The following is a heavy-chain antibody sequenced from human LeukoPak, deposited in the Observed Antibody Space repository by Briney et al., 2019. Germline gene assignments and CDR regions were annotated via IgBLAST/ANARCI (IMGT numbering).Heavy chain of an antibody. D-gene: IGHD3-22*01. Sequence: GESLKISCKGSGYSFTTYWISWVRQMPGKGLEWMGTIDPSDSDTNYSPSFQGQVTISADKSVRTAYLQWSSLKASDTAMYYCARPNITSYYDSRGYDAFDVWGQGTMVTVSS. CDR3: ARPNITSYYDSRGYDAFDV. CDR1: GYSFTTYW. CDR2: IDPSDSDT. V-gene: IGHV5-10-1*04. J-gene: IGHJ3*01.